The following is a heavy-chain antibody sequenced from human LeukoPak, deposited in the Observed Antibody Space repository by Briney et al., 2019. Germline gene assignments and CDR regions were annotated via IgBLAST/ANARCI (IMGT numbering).Heavy chain of an antibody. CDR3: ARDIELST. CDR2: INSGGNT. D-gene: IGHD3-16*02. V-gene: IGHV3-66*01. J-gene: IGHJ3*01. Sequence: GGSLRLSCAASGFTVSSNYMSWVRQAPGKGLEWVSVINSGGNTYYADSVKGRFTISRDNSKNTLYLQMNGLRAEDTAVYYCARDIELSTWGLGTMVTVSS. CDR1: GFTVSSNY.